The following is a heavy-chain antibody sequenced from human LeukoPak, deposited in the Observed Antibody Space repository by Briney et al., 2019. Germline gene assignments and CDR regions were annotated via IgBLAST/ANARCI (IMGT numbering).Heavy chain of an antibody. D-gene: IGHD2-8*01. CDR1: GGSFSGYY. CDR3: ARVLGYCTNGVCPRAFDI. V-gene: IGHV4-34*01. J-gene: IGHJ3*02. Sequence: SETLSLTCAVYGGSFSGYYWSWIRQPPGKELEWIGEINHSGSTNYNPSLKSRVTISVDTSKNQFSLKLSSVTAADTAVYYCARVLGYCTNGVCPRAFDIWGQGTMVTVSS. CDR2: INHSGST.